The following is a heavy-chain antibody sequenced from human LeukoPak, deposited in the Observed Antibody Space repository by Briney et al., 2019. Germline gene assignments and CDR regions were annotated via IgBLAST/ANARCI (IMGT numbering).Heavy chain of an antibody. CDR1: GFTFDDYA. J-gene: IGHJ6*03. D-gene: IGHD6-25*01. CDR3: AKSGYYYYMDV. Sequence: GGSLRLSCAASGFTFDDYAMHWVRQAPGKGLEWVSGISWNSGSIGYADSVKGRFTISRDNAKDSLYLQMNSLRAEDTALYYCAKSGYYYYMDVWGKGTTVTVSS. CDR2: ISWNSGSI. V-gene: IGHV3-9*01.